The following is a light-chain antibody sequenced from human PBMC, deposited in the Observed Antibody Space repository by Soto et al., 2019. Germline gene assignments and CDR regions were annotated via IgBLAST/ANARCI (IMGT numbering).Light chain of an antibody. CDR2: DAS. CDR1: QPITAW. V-gene: IGKV1-5*01. J-gene: IGKJ2*01. Sequence: DIQMTQSPSTLSASVGDRVTITCRASQPITAWLAWYQQKPGKAPNLLIYDASDLQSGVPSRFSGSGSGTEFTLTIHGLQPDDFATYYCQQYNLYPYTFGQGTKLEIK. CDR3: QQYNLYPYT.